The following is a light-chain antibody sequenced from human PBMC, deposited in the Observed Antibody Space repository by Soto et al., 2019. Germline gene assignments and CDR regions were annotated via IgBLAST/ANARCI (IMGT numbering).Light chain of an antibody. J-gene: IGKJ1*01. V-gene: IGKV3-11*01. CDR1: QNVGTF. CDR2: DAS. CDR3: LQRNNWPPWT. Sequence: EVVLTQSPATLSLSPGGRATLSCRASQNVGTFLAWYQLKPGQAPRLVIYDASNRAAGIPDRFSGSGSGTDFTLTISGLEPEDFALYYCLQRNNWPPWTFGQGTKVDIK.